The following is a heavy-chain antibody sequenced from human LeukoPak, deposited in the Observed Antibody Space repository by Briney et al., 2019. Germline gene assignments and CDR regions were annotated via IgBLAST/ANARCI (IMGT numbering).Heavy chain of an antibody. CDR1: GFTFSSYA. D-gene: IGHD2-15*01. J-gene: IGHJ4*02. V-gene: IGHV3-23*01. Sequence: GGSLRLSCAASGFTFSSYAMTWVRQAPGKGPEWVSVMSAGGDSTYYADSVKGRFTISRDNSKNTLYVQMNSLRAEDTAVYYCAKGTLGYCTGGSCYLDDWGQGTLVTVSS. CDR3: AKGTLGYCTGGSCYLDD. CDR2: MSAGGDST.